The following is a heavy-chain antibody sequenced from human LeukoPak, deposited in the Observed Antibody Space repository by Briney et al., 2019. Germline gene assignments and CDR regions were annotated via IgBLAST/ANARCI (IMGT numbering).Heavy chain of an antibody. CDR1: GFTFSSYG. D-gene: IGHD5-12*01. V-gene: IGHV3-30*03. CDR2: ISYDGSNK. CDR3: ARGPPTSRSGAHFDY. Sequence: PGGSLRLSCAASGFTFSSYGMHWVRQAPGKGLEWAAVISYDGSNKYYADSVKGRFTISRDNSKSTLYLQMNSLRLDDTAIYYCARGPPTSRSGAHFDYWGQGSLVTVSP. J-gene: IGHJ4*02.